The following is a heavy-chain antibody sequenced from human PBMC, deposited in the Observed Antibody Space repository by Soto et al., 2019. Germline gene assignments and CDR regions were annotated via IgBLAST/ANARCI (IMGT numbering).Heavy chain of an antibody. CDR1: GFTFSSYA. V-gene: IGHV3-23*01. J-gene: IGHJ4*02. CDR3: AYDILTGYYPLDY. D-gene: IGHD3-9*01. CDR2: ISGSGGST. Sequence: PGGSLRLSWAASGFTFSSYAMSWVRQAPGKGLEWVSAISGSGGSTYYADSVKGRFTISRDNSKNTLYLQMNSLRAEDTAVYYCAYDILTGYYPLDYWGQGTLVTVSS.